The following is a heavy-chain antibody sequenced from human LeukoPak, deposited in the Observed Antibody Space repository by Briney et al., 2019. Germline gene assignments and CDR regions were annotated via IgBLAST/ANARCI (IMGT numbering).Heavy chain of an antibody. D-gene: IGHD6-13*01. Sequence: GASVKVSCKASGYTFTGYYMHWVRQAPGQGLEWMGWINPNSGGTNYAQKFQGRVTMTRDTSISTAYMELSRLRSDDTAVYYCARGGSSSWYVVWFDPWGQGTLVTVSS. J-gene: IGHJ5*02. CDR2: INPNSGGT. V-gene: IGHV1-2*02. CDR3: ARGGSSSWYVVWFDP. CDR1: GYTFTGYY.